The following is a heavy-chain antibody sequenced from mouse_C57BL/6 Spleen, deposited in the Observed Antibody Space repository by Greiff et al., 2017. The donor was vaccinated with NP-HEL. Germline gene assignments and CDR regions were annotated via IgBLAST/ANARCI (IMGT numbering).Heavy chain of an antibody. CDR2: FYPGSGSI. Sequence: QVQLQQSGAELVKPGASVKLSCKASGYTFTEYTIHWVKQRSGQGLEWIGWFYPGSGSIKYNEKFKDKATLTADKSSSTVYMELSRLTSEDSAVYFCARHEGRGLAYGSAWFAYWGQGTLVTVSA. CDR3: ARHEGRGLAYGSAWFAY. CDR1: GYTFTEYT. J-gene: IGHJ3*01. V-gene: IGHV1-62-2*01. D-gene: IGHD1-1*01.